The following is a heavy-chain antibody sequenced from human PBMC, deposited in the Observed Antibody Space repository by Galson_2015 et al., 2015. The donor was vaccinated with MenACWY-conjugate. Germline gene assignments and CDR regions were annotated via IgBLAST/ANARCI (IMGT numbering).Heavy chain of an antibody. CDR3: ARRSSGWFDI. CDR1: GFSLSTTGMC. Sequence: PALVKPTQTLTLTCSFSGFSLSTTGMCVSWIRQPPGKALEWLALIDWAHNKRYIMSLETRLTISKDTSKNQVILTVTNLDPVDTATYYCARRSSGWFDIWGQGTVVTVSS. V-gene: IGHV2-70*01. CDR2: IDWAHNK. D-gene: IGHD6-19*01. J-gene: IGHJ5*02.